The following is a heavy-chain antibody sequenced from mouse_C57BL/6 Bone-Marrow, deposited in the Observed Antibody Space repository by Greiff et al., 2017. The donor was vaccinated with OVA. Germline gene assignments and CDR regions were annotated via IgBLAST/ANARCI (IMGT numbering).Heavy chain of an antibody. J-gene: IGHJ4*01. CDR2: IDPETGGT. V-gene: IGHV1-15*01. D-gene: IGHD2-5*01. CDR1: GYTFTDYE. CDR3: ARGYSSYYAMDY. Sequence: QVQLQQSGAELVRPGASVTLSCKASGYTFTDYEMHWVKQTPVHGLEWIGAIDPETGGTAYNQKFKGKATLTADKSSSTAYMELRSLTSEDSAVYYCARGYSSYYAMDYWGRGTSVTVTS.